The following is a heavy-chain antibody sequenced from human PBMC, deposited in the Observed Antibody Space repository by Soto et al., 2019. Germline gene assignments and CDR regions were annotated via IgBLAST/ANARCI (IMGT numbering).Heavy chain of an antibody. CDR3: ARDYYDSSGTAFDI. Sequence: EVQLVESGGGLVKPGGSLRLSCAASGFTFSYYSMNWVRQAPGKGLEWVSSISSSSSYIYYADPVKGRFTISRDNAKNSLYLQMNSLRAEDTAVYYCARDYYDSSGTAFDIWGQGTMVTVSS. CDR1: GFTFSYYS. V-gene: IGHV3-21*01. J-gene: IGHJ3*02. CDR2: ISSSSSYI. D-gene: IGHD3-22*01.